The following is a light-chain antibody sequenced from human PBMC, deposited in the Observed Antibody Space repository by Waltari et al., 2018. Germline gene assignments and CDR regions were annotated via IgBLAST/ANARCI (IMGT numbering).Light chain of an antibody. Sequence: HSVLTQPPSVSAAPGQRVTISCSGSSSNIGNNAVNWYQQLPGKAPKLLIFQDELRTAGVWDRCSGAKSGTSASRASSGLQSEDEADDYWAAWEDSLGGHVVFGGGTKLTVL. CDR3: AAWEDSLGGHVV. J-gene: IGLJ2*01. CDR1: SSNIGNNA. CDR2: QDE. V-gene: IGLV1-36*01.